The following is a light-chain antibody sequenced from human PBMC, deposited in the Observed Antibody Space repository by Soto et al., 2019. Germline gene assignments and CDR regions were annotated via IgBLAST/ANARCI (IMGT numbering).Light chain of an antibody. V-gene: IGKV3-15*01. CDR1: QTIYSN. Sequence: IQMTQSPATLSVSPGERATLSCRASQTIYSNVAWYQQRPGQAHRLLIYRASARATGIPARFSGSGSGTEFTLTISSLQSEDFAVYYCQQYSNWPTGTVGQGTKVEIK. CDR2: RAS. CDR3: QQYSNWPTGT. J-gene: IGKJ1*01.